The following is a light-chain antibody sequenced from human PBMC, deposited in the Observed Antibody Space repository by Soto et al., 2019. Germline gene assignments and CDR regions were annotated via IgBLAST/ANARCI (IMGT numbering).Light chain of an antibody. CDR2: AAS. Sequence: DIQMTQSPHSLSASVGDSVTITCRSSQNIRSYLNWYQQKPGKAPKLLIYAASILQSGVPSRFSGSGSGTESTLSISNLQAEDFATYFCQQTYNQPYTFGQGTKREIK. CDR3: QQTYNQPYT. CDR1: QNIRSY. J-gene: IGKJ2*01. V-gene: IGKV1-39*01.